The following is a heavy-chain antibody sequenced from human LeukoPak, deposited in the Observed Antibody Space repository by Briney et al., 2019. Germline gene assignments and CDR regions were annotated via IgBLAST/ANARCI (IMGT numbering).Heavy chain of an antibody. CDR1: GGSISSYY. V-gene: IGHV4-59*08. CDR2: IYYSGST. CDR3: ARYVKWLGHFDY. Sequence: PSETLSLTCTVSGGSISSYYWSWIRQPPGKGLEWIGYIYYSGSTNYNPSLKSRVTISVDTSKNQFSLKLSSVTAADTAVYYCARYVKWLGHFDYWGQGTLVTVSS. J-gene: IGHJ4*02. D-gene: IGHD6-19*01.